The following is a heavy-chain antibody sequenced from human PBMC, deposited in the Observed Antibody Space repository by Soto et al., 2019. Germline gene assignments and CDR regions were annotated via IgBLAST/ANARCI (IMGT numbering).Heavy chain of an antibody. CDR3: ARYRATINSFWFDP. V-gene: IGHV1-18*01. Sequence: ASVKVPCKASGYTFTSYGISWVRQAPGQGLEWMGWISAYNGNTNYAQKVQGRVTMTTDTSTSTAYMELRSLRSDDTAVYYCARYRATINSFWFDPWGQGTLVTVSS. J-gene: IGHJ5*02. D-gene: IGHD3-16*02. CDR2: ISAYNGNT. CDR1: GYTFTSYG.